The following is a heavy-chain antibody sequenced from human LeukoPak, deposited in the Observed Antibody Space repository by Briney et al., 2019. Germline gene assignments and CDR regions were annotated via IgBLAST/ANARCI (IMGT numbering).Heavy chain of an antibody. CDR1: GGSISSYY. CDR3: ARVGIAAAGGYFDY. V-gene: IGHV4-4*07. CDR2: IYTSGST. J-gene: IGHJ4*02. D-gene: IGHD6-13*01. Sequence: PSETLSLTCTVSGGSISSYYWSWIRQPAGKGLEWIGRIYTSGSTNYNPSLKSRVTMSVDTSKNQFSLKLSSVTAADTAVYYCARVGIAAAGGYFDYWGQGTLVTVSS.